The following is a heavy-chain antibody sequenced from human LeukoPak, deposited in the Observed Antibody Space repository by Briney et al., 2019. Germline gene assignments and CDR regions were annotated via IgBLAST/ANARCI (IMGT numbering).Heavy chain of an antibody. CDR1: GFIFSTNG. Sequence: GGSLRLSCAASGFIFSTNGMGWVRQVPGKGLEWVSGIAGRGGYTNYADSVKGRFTISRDNFENTVYLQMTSLRAEDTAVYYCTKHLFGGKPGGYCFDSWGQGTLVTVSS. CDR3: TKHLFGGKPGGYCFDS. J-gene: IGHJ4*02. D-gene: IGHD3-10*01. V-gene: IGHV3-23*01. CDR2: IAGRGGYT.